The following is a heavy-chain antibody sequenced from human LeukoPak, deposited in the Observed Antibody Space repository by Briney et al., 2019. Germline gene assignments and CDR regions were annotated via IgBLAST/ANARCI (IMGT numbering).Heavy chain of an antibody. CDR1: GYTLTELS. J-gene: IGHJ3*02. V-gene: IGHV1-24*01. CDR2: FDPEGGET. CDR3: AALDPYSYGPRAHAFDI. Sequence: ASVTVSCKVSGYTLTELSMHWVRQAPGKGLEWMGGFDPEGGETIYAQKFQGRATMTEDTSTDTAYTERNTLRSQDTAVYYCAALDPYSYGPRAHAFDIWGQGTLVTVSS. D-gene: IGHD5-18*01.